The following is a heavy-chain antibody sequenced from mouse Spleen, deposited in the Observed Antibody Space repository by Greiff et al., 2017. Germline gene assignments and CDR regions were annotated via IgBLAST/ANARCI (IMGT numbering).Heavy chain of an antibody. CDR1: GYTFTSYG. Sequence: VQLVESGAELARPGASVKLSCKASGYTFTSYGISWVKQRTGQGLEWIGEIYPRSGNTYYNEKFKGKATLTADKSSSTAYMELRSLTSEDSAVYFCARDYGDQAWFAYWGQGTLVTVSA. J-gene: IGHJ3*01. CDR3: ARDYGDQAWFAY. V-gene: IGHV1-81*01. CDR2: IYPRSGNT. D-gene: IGHD2-13*01.